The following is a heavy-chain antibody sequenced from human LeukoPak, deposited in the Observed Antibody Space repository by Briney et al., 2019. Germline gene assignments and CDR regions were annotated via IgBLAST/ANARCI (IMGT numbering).Heavy chain of an antibody. J-gene: IGHJ2*01. CDR2: INQDGSGK. CDR1: GFTFSNYW. CDR3: ARDVSGLHRDGYNRYFDL. D-gene: IGHD5-12*01. Sequence: PGGSLRLSCVASGFTFSNYWMSWVRQAPGKGLEWVANINQDGSGKYYLDSVEGRFTISRDNAKNSLFLQMNSLRDDDTAVYYCARDVSGLHRDGYNRYFDLWGRGTLVTVSS. V-gene: IGHV3-7*01.